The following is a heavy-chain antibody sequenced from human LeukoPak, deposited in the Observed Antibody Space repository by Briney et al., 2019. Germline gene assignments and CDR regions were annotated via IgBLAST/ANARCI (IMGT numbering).Heavy chain of an antibody. D-gene: IGHD6-19*01. CDR2: ISGSGGGT. CDR1: GFTFSSYA. J-gene: IGHJ4*02. CDR3: AKALQWLVLFDS. Sequence: GGSLRLSCAASGFTFSSYAMSWVRQAPGEGLEWVSAISGSGGGTYYADSVKGRFTISRDNSRNTVYLQMNSLRAEDTAIYYCAKALQWLVLFDSWGQGTLVTVSS. V-gene: IGHV3-23*01.